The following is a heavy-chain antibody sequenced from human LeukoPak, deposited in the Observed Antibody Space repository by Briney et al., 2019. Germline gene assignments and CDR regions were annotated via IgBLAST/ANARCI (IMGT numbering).Heavy chain of an antibody. Sequence: PSETLSLTCTVSGGSISSGGYYWSWTRQHPGKGLEWIGYIYYSGSTYYNPSLKSRVTISVDTSKNQFSLKLSSVTAADTAVYYCARDRQRYNCFDPWGQGTLVTVSS. V-gene: IGHV4-31*03. J-gene: IGHJ5*02. CDR3: ARDRQRYNCFDP. CDR1: GGSISSGGYY. CDR2: IYYSGST.